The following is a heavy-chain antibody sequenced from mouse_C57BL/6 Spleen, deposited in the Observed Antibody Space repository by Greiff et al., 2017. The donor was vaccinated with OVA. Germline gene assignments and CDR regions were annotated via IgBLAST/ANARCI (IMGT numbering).Heavy chain of an antibody. CDR3: ARSPIYDGYSYYAMDY. Sequence: VQLVESGPGLVQPSQSLSITCTVSGFSLTSYGVHWVRQSPGKGLEWLGVIWSGGSTDYNAAFISRLSISKDNSKSQVFFKMNSLQADDTAIYYCARSPIYDGYSYYAMDYWGQGTSVTVSS. J-gene: IGHJ4*01. CDR2: IWSGGST. CDR1: GFSLTSYG. V-gene: IGHV2-2*01. D-gene: IGHD2-3*01.